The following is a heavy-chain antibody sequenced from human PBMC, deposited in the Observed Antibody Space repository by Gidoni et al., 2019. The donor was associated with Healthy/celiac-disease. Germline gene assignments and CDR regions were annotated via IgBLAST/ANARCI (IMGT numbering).Heavy chain of an antibody. D-gene: IGHD3-10*01. Sequence: EVQLVESGGGLVQPGGSLRLSCAASGFTVSSNYMSWVRQAPGKGLEWVSVIYSGGSTYYADSVKGRFTIPRHNSKNTLYLQMNSLRAEDTAVYYCARDFRSMGSGSDGEYWGQGTLVTVSS. V-gene: IGHV3-53*04. CDR1: GFTVSSNY. CDR3: ARDFRSMGSGSDGEY. J-gene: IGHJ4*02. CDR2: IYSGGST.